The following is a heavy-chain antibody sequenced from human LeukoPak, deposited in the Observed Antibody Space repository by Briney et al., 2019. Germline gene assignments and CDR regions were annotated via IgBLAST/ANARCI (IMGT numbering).Heavy chain of an antibody. J-gene: IGHJ6*02. CDR1: GFTLGDYY. V-gene: IGHV3-11*01. CDR3: AKVLGFGGDAYGMDV. D-gene: IGHD3-10*01. CDR2: FSNSRGSTT. Sequence: GGSLRLSCAASGFTLGDYYMSWIRQAPGKGLEWVSYFSNSRGSTTYYADSVKGRFTNSRDNAKNSLYLQMNSLRADDTAVYYCAKVLGFGGDAYGMDVWGQGTTVTVSS.